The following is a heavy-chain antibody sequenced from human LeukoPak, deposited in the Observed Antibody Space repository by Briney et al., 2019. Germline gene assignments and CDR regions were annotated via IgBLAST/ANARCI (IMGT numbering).Heavy chain of an antibody. CDR3: ARDYCSSTSCLFDY. CDR1: GYTFTGYH. CDR2: INSNSGDT. Sequence: VSVKVSCKASGYTFTGYHMHWVRQAPGQGLEWMGRINSNSGDTNYAQKFQGRVTMTRDTSISTAYMELSRLRSDDTAVYYCARDYCSSTSCLFDYWGQGTLVTVSS. V-gene: IGHV1-2*06. J-gene: IGHJ4*02. D-gene: IGHD2-2*01.